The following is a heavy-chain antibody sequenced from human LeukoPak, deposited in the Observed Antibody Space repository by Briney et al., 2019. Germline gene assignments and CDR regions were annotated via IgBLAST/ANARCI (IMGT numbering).Heavy chain of an antibody. Sequence: WASVKVSCKASGGTFSSYAINWLRQAPGQGLEWMGRINPIFGTANYAQKFQGTVQLTTDESPSPAYTALNSLRSQDTAGYFCPRESWLDPWGQGTLVTVSS. CDR2: INPIFGTA. V-gene: IGHV1-69*05. CDR3: PRESWLDP. CDR1: GGTFSSYA. J-gene: IGHJ5*02.